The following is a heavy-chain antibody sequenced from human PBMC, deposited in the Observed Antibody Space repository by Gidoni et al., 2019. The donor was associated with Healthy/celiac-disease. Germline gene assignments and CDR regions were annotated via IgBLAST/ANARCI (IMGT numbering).Heavy chain of an antibody. D-gene: IGHD2-2*01. Sequence: EVQLVESGGGLVQPGGSLRLSCAASGFTFSSYWMHWVRQAPGKGLVWVSRINSDGSSTSYADSVKGRFTSSRDNAKNTLYLQMNSLRAEDTAVYYCARDSAYCSSTSCYYYYYYYMDVWGKGTTVTVSS. CDR2: INSDGSST. CDR1: GFTFSSYW. V-gene: IGHV3-74*01. J-gene: IGHJ6*03. CDR3: ARDSAYCSSTSCYYYYYYYMDV.